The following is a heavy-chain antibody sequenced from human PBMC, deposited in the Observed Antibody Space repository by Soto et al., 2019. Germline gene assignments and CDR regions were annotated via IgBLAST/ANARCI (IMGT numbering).Heavy chain of an antibody. V-gene: IGHV4-4*07. Sequence: QVQLQESGPGLVKPSETLSLTCTVSGGSINTYYWSWIRQPAGKGLEWIGRIYSSGSTNYNPSLKSRVTKSVDTSKNQFSLKLSSVTAADTAVYYCARLGYYYDSSGPLLRYCDLWGRGTLVTVSS. CDR1: GGSINTYY. CDR3: ARLGYYYDSSGPLLRYCDL. CDR2: IYSSGST. J-gene: IGHJ2*01. D-gene: IGHD3-22*01.